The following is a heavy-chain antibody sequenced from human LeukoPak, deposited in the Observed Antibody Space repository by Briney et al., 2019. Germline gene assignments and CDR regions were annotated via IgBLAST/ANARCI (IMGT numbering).Heavy chain of an antibody. Sequence: GESLKISFQGSGYHFYKFWIAWVRPRPGQGLEWMGIIFAGDSETRYSPAFEGQVSMSVDEPSSTAHLEWNSLKASDSAMYYCARVTVPLGYDGMDVWGRGTKVIVSS. V-gene: IGHV5-51*04. D-gene: IGHD2-21*02. CDR1: GYHFYKFW. CDR2: IFAGDSET. J-gene: IGHJ6*02. CDR3: ARVTVPLGYDGMDV.